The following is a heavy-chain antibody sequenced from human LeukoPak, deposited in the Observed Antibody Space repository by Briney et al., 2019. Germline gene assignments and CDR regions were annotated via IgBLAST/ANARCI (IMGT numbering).Heavy chain of an antibody. Sequence: ASVKVSCKASGYTFTGYYMHWVRQAPGQGLEWMGIINPSGGSTSYAQKFQGRVTMTRDTSTSTVYMELSSLRSEDTAVYYCARDDSSGWYGPWGQGTLVTVSS. D-gene: IGHD6-19*01. CDR1: GYTFTGYY. J-gene: IGHJ5*02. V-gene: IGHV1-46*01. CDR3: ARDDSSGWYGP. CDR2: INPSGGST.